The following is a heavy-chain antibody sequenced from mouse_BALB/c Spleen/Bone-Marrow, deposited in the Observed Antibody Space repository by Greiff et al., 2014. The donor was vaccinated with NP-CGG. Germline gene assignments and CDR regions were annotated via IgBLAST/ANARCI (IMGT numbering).Heavy chain of an antibody. Sequence: QVQLQQSGAELVRPGTSVEVSRKGSGYAFTNYLIEWVKQRPGQGLEWIGVINSGSGGTKYNEKFKGKATLTADKSSSTAYMQLSSLTSDDSAVYFCARAITDAMDYWGQGTSVTVSS. D-gene: IGHD2-4*01. J-gene: IGHJ4*01. CDR1: GYAFTNYL. V-gene: IGHV1-54*01. CDR2: INSGSGGT. CDR3: ARAITDAMDY.